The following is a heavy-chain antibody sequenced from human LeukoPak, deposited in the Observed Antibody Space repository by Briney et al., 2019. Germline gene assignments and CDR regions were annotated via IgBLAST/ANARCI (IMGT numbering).Heavy chain of an antibody. V-gene: IGHV4-61*02. Sequence: SETLSLTCTVSGNSISSGDNYWSWIRRPAGKGLEWIGRIYTSGSTNYNPSLKSRVTISGDTSKNQFSLRLSSVTAADTAVYYCARGARYFDYWGQGTLVTVSS. D-gene: IGHD1-26*01. CDR2: IYTSGST. CDR3: ARGARYFDY. J-gene: IGHJ4*02. CDR1: GNSISSGDNY.